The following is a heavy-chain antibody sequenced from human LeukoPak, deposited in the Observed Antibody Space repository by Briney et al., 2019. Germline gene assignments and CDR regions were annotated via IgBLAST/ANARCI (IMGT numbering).Heavy chain of an antibody. V-gene: IGHV4-34*01. D-gene: IGHD4-23*01. CDR1: GGSYSGYY. J-gene: IGHJ4*02. Sequence: SETLSLTCAVYGGSYSGYYWSWIRQPPGKELEWIGEINHSGSTNYNPSLKSRVTISVDTSKNQFSLKLSSVTAADTAVYYCARGRWLPFDYWGQGTLVTVSS. CDR2: INHSGST. CDR3: ARGRWLPFDY.